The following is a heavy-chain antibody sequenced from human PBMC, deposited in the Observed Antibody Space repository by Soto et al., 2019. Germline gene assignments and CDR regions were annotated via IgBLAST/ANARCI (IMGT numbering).Heavy chain of an antibody. Sequence: SETLSLTCTVPGGSISSYYWSWIRQPAGKGLEWVGRFHSSGSTNYNPSLKSRLTMSVDTSKNQFSLKLSSVTAADTAVYYCVRDGGGNDPWGQGIPVTVSS. J-gene: IGHJ5*02. V-gene: IGHV4-4*07. CDR1: GGSISSYY. D-gene: IGHD3-16*01. CDR3: VRDGGGNDP. CDR2: FHSSGST.